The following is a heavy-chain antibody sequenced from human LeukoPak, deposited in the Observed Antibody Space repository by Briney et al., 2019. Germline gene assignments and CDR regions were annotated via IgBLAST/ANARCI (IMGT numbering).Heavy chain of an antibody. J-gene: IGHJ4*02. CDR1: GFTFSSYA. CDR2: ISGSGDNT. Sequence: PEGSLRLSCAASGFTFSSYAMSWVRQAPGKGLEWVSGISGSGDNTYYADSVKGRFTISRDNSKNTLYVQVNSLGIEDTAAYYCAKGSYYDSSGSFYFDYWGQGTLVTVSS. V-gene: IGHV3-23*01. CDR3: AKGSYYDSSGSFYFDY. D-gene: IGHD3-22*01.